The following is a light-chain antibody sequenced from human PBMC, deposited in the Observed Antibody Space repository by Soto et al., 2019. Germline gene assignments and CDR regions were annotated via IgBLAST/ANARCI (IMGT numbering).Light chain of an antibody. Sequence: QSGVTQPASASGSPGISITISCTGTSSDVGGYNYVSWYQQHPGKAPKLMIYDVSNRPSGVSNRFSGSKSGNTASLTISGLQAEDEADYYCSSYTSSSTPYVFGTGTK. J-gene: IGLJ1*01. V-gene: IGLV2-14*03. CDR1: SSDVGGYNY. CDR2: DVS. CDR3: SSYTSSSTPYV.